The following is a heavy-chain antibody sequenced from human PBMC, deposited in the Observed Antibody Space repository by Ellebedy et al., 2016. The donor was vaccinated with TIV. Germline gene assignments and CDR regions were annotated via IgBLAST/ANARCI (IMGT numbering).Heavy chain of an antibody. V-gene: IGHV1-69*13. D-gene: IGHD4-11*01. CDR1: GGTFKTYT. J-gene: IGHJ5*02. CDR3: ARGKDSGNYVGWFDP. Sequence: ASVKVSCKASGGTFKTYTVTWVRQAPGQGLEWVGGILPISPTPTYAQKFQGRVTITADESANIVNMELSSLSSEDTAVYYCARGKDSGNYVGWFDPWGQGTLVTVSS. CDR2: ILPISPTP.